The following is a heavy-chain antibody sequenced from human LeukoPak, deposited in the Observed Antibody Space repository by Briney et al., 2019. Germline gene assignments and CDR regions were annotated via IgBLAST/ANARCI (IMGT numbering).Heavy chain of an antibody. CDR1: GYTFTGYY. Sequence: ASVKVSCKASGYTFTGYYMHWVRQAPGQGLEWMGWINPNSGGTNYAQKFQGRVTMTRDTSISTAYMELSRLRSDDTAVYYCARGRQLVGLARSGNWFDPWGQGTLVTVSS. J-gene: IGHJ5*02. D-gene: IGHD6-6*01. CDR2: INPNSGGT. V-gene: IGHV1-2*02. CDR3: ARGRQLVGLARSGNWFDP.